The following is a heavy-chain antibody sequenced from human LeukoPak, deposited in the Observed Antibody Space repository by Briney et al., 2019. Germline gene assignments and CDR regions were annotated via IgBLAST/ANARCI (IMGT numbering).Heavy chain of an antibody. V-gene: IGHV4-59*01. Sequence: SETLSLTCTVSGGSISSYYWSWIRQPPGKGLEWIGYIYYSGSTNYNPSLKSRVTISVDTSKNQFSLKLSSVTAADTAVYCCARTVLLWFGELNAFDYWGQGTLVTVSS. J-gene: IGHJ4*02. CDR3: ARTVLLWFGELNAFDY. CDR1: GGSISSYY. D-gene: IGHD3-10*01. CDR2: IYYSGST.